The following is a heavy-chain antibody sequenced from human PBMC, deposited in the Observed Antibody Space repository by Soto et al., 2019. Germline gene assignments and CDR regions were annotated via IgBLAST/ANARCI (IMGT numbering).Heavy chain of an antibody. CDR1: GGSISSYY. CDR3: ARGRFSSWQKYYFDY. CDR2: IYTSGST. Sequence: SETLSLTCTVSGGSISSYYWSWIRQPAGKGLEWIGRIYTSGSTNYNPSLKSRVTMSVDTSKNQFSLKLSSVTAADTAVYYCARGRFSSWQKYYFDYWGQGTLVTVSS. D-gene: IGHD6-13*01. V-gene: IGHV4-4*07. J-gene: IGHJ4*02.